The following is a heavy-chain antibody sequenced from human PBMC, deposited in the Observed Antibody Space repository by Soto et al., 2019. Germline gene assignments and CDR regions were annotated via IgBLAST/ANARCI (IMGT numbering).Heavy chain of an antibody. V-gene: IGHV3-21*01. J-gene: IGHJ4*02. CDR3: ARDSEYWGGDCYSPDCYFDY. D-gene: IGHD2-21*02. Sequence: EVQLVESGGGLVKPGGSLRLSCAASGFTFSDYSMNWVRQAPGKGLEWVSYISSRSSYIYYADSGKGRFTISRDNAKNSLYLETKSLRAEDTSVYFCARDSEYWGGDCYSPDCYFDYWGQGTLVTVSS. CDR1: GFTFSDYS. CDR2: ISSRSSYI.